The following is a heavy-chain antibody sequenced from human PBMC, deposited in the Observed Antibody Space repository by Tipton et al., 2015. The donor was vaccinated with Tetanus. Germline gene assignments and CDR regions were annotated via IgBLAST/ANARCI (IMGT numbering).Heavy chain of an antibody. V-gene: IGHV3-30-3*01. CDR1: GFTFSNAW. D-gene: IGHD6-19*01. J-gene: IGHJ4*02. CDR3: ARESLWSSGWYFDY. Sequence: SLRLSCAASGFTFSNAWMSWVRQAPGKGLEWVAVISYDGSNKYYADSVKGRFTISRDNSKNTLYLQMNSLRAEDTAVYYCARESLWSSGWYFDYWGQGTLVTVSS. CDR2: ISYDGSNK.